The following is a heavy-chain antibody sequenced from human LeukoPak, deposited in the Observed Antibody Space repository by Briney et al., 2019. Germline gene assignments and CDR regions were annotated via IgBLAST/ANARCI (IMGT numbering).Heavy chain of an antibody. CDR2: ISSSGSTI. CDR1: GFTFSDYY. Sequence: KSGGSLRLSCAASGFTFSDYYMSWIRQAPGKGLEWVSYISSSGSTIYYADSVKGRFTISRDNAKNSLYLQMNSLRAEDTAVYYCASLTKLGIDDYWGQGTLVTVSS. J-gene: IGHJ4*02. D-gene: IGHD7-27*01. V-gene: IGHV3-11*01. CDR3: ASLTKLGIDDY.